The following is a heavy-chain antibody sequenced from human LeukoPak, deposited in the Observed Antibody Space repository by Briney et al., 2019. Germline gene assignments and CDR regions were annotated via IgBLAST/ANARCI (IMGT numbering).Heavy chain of an antibody. CDR1: GYTFTSYD. D-gene: IGHD5-12*01. V-gene: IGHV1-8*03. J-gene: IGHJ4*02. CDR3: ASRGYSGYGFHLDY. Sequence: ASVKVSCKASGYTFTSYDINWVRQATGQGLEWMGWMNPNSGNTGYAQKFQGRVTITRNTSISTAYMELSSLRSEDTAVYYCASRGYSGYGFHLDYWGQGTLVTVSS. CDR2: MNPNSGNT.